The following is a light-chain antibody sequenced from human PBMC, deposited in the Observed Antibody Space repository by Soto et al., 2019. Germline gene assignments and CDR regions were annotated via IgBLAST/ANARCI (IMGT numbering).Light chain of an antibody. CDR2: EVN. CDR1: SSDVGGYNY. J-gene: IGLJ1*01. CDR3: SSYAGSSNV. Sequence: QSALTQPPSASRSPGQSVAISCTGTSSDVGGYNYVSWYQQHPGKAPKLMIYEVNKRPSGVPDRFSGSKSGNTASLTVSGLQAEDEADYYCSSYAGSSNVFGTGTKLTVL. V-gene: IGLV2-8*02.